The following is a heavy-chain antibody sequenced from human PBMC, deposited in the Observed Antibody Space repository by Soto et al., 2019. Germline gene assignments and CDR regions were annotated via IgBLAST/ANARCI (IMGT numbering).Heavy chain of an antibody. J-gene: IGHJ4*02. Sequence: QVQLVQSGAEVKKTGASVKVSCEAPGHYFSGYYMYWVRQAPGHGLEWMGWINLNSGGTNYAQKFQGRVTMTRDTSITTGYMDLRGLTSDDTAVYYCASAPPCYGISGYLEVWGLGTLVTVSS. D-gene: IGHD3-22*01. CDR3: ASAPPCYGISGYLEV. CDR2: INLNSGGT. V-gene: IGHV1-2*02. CDR1: GHYFSGYY.